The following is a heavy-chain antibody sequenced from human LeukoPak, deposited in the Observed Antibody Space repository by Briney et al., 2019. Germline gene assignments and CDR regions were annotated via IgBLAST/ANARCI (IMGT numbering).Heavy chain of an antibody. Sequence: GGTLRLSCAASGFTFSSYGMSWVRQAPGKGLEWVSGISWNSGSIGYADSVKGRFTISRDNAKNSLYLQMNSLRAEDTALYYCAKDSSVATLVFGIHAFDIWGQGTMVTVSS. D-gene: IGHD5-12*01. V-gene: IGHV3-9*01. J-gene: IGHJ3*02. CDR1: GFTFSSYG. CDR2: ISWNSGSI. CDR3: AKDSSVATLVFGIHAFDI.